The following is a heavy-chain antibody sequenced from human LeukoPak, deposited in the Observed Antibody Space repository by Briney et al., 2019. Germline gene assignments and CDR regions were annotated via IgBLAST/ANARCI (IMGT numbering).Heavy chain of an antibody. V-gene: IGHV3-30-3*01. J-gene: IGHJ4*02. CDR3: ARDDSLGY. CDR1: GFTFSSYA. D-gene: IGHD2-21*01. CDR2: ISYDGSNK. Sequence: GGSLRLSCAASGFTFSSYAMHWVRQAPGKGLEWVAVISYDGSNKYYADSVKGRFTISRDNSKNTLYLQMNSLRAEDTAVYYCARDDSLGYWGQGTLVTVSS.